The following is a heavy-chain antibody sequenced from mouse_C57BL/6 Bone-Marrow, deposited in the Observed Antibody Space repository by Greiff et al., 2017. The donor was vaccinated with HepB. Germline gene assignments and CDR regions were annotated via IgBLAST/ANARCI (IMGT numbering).Heavy chain of an antibody. J-gene: IGHJ3*01. Sequence: EVQGVESGGGLVQPGGSLKLSCAASGFTFSDYYMYWVRQTPEKRLEWVAYISNGGGSTYYPDTVKGRFTISRDNAKNTLYLQMSRLKSEDTAMYYCARPPSYYSNYGLFAYWGQGTLVTVSA. D-gene: IGHD2-5*01. CDR2: ISNGGGST. CDR3: ARPPSYYSNYGLFAY. CDR1: GFTFSDYY. V-gene: IGHV5-12*01.